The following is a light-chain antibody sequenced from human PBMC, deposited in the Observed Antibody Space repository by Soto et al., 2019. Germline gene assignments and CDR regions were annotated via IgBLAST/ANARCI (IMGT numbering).Light chain of an antibody. Sequence: QSALTQPASVSGSPGQSITISCTGTSRDIGGYNYVSWYQQHPAKAPKLMIFEVSNRPSGVSDRFSGSKSGNTASLTISGLQAEDEADYYCSSYTTRSTRVFGTGTKVTVL. CDR3: SSYTTRSTRV. V-gene: IGLV2-14*01. J-gene: IGLJ1*01. CDR2: EVS. CDR1: SRDIGGYNY.